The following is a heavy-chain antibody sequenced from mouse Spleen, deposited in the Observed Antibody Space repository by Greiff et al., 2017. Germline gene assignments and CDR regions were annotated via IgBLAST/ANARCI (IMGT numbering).Heavy chain of an antibody. CDR3: ARGGGRDYFDY. Sequence: LVESGAELAKPGASVKMSCKASGYTFTSYWMHWVKQRPGQGLEWIGYINPSTGYTEYNQKFKDKATLTADKSSSTAYMQLSSLTSEDSAVYYCARGGGRDYFDYWGQGTTLTVSS. V-gene: IGHV1-7*01. D-gene: IGHD3-3*01. CDR1: GYTFTSYW. J-gene: IGHJ2*01. CDR2: INPSTGYT.